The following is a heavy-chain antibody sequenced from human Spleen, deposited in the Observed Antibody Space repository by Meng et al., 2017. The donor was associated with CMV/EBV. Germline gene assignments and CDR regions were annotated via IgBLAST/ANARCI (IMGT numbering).Heavy chain of an antibody. V-gene: IGHV1-18*01. Sequence: QGRLVHVGARVKKPGSSVKAHCKASGDTFTSYGISWVRQAPGQGLEWMGWISAYNGNTNYAQKLQGRVTMTTDTSTSTAYMELRSLRSDDTAVYYCARDAVRGVQLERTSDYWGQGTLVTVSS. J-gene: IGHJ4*02. CDR1: GDTFTSYG. D-gene: IGHD1-1*01. CDR3: ARDAVRGVQLERTSDY. CDR2: ISAYNGNT.